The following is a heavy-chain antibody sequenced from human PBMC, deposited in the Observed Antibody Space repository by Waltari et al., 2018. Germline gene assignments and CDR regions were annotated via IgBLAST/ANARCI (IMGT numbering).Heavy chain of an antibody. CDR3: ARVGGYASGSPRFDY. J-gene: IGHJ4*02. Sequence: QVQLQQWGAGLLKPSETLSLTCAVYGGSFSGYYWSWIRQPPGKGLEWIGEINHSVSTNYNASLKSRVTISLDTSKNQVSLKLSSVTAADTAVYYCARVGGYASGSPRFDYWGRGTLVTVSS. CDR1: GGSFSGYY. V-gene: IGHV4-34*01. CDR2: INHSVST. D-gene: IGHD3-10*01.